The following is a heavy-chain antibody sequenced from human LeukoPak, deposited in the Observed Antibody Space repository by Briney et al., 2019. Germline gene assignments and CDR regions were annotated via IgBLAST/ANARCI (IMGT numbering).Heavy chain of an antibody. CDR3: ARRRVGAAAATFDY. CDR1: GFTVSSNY. Sequence: GSLRLSCAASGFTVSSNYMSWIRQPRGKGLEWIGYIYYSGSTNYNPSLKSRVTISVDTSKNQFSLKLSSVTAADTAVYYCARRRVGAAAATFDYWGQGTLVTVSS. CDR2: IYYSGST. V-gene: IGHV4-59*02. D-gene: IGHD6-13*01. J-gene: IGHJ4*02.